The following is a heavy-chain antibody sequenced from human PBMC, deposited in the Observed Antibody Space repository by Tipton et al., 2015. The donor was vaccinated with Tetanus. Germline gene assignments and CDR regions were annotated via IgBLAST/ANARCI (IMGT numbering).Heavy chain of an antibody. CDR1: GFIFSSYA. J-gene: IGHJ5*02. CDR3: ARDDFIRDSADT. D-gene: IGHD2-21*01. Sequence: SLRLSCEASGFIFSSYAMHWVRQAPGKGLEWLAVIWYDGSDRFYADSVKGRFTISRDNSRNTLALQMTSLRVDDTGVYFCARDDFIRDSADTWGQGTLVVVSS. V-gene: IGHV3-33*08. CDR2: IWYDGSDR.